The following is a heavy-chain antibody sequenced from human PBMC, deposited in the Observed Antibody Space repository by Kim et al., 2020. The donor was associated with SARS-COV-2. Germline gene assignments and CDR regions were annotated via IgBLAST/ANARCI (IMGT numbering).Heavy chain of an antibody. D-gene: IGHD3-22*01. CDR1: GYKFTGYW. CDR2: MFPGDADI. Sequence: GASLQISCKTSGYKFTGYWIGWVRQVPGQGLDWMGIMFPGDADIKYNPSFEGQVTISGDNSITTAHLQWSSLKASDTAIYYCARLSSGYNFDYWGQGTLVTVSS. J-gene: IGHJ4*02. CDR3: ARLSSGYNFDY. V-gene: IGHV5-51*01.